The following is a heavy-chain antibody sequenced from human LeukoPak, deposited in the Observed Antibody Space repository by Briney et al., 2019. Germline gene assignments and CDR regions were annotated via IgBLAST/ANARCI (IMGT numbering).Heavy chain of an antibody. CDR1: GFTLSSYA. CDR2: ISGSGGST. D-gene: IGHD3-22*01. Sequence: GGSLRLSCAASGFTLSSYAMSWVRQAPGKGLEWVSAISGSGGSTYYADSVKGRFTISRDNSKNTLYLQMNSLRAEDTAVYYCAKSPLYYYDSSGYYRDYWGQGTLVTVSS. J-gene: IGHJ4*02. CDR3: AKSPLYYYDSSGYYRDY. V-gene: IGHV3-23*01.